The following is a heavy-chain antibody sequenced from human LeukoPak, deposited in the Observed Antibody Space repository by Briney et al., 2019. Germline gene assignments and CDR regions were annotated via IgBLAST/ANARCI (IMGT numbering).Heavy chain of an antibody. Sequence: SDTLSLTCAVYGGSFSGYYWSWIRQPPGKGLEWIGEINHSGSTNYNPSLKSRVTISVDTSKNQFSLKLSSVTAADTAVYYCARIGYYYGSGSYVDYFDYWGQGTLVTVSS. CDR1: GGSFSGYY. J-gene: IGHJ4*02. CDR3: ARIGYYYGSGSYVDYFDY. CDR2: INHSGST. V-gene: IGHV4-34*01. D-gene: IGHD3-10*01.